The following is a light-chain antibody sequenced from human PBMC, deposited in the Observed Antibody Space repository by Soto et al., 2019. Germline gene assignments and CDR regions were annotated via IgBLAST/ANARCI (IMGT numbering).Light chain of an antibody. CDR3: QQYGSSRT. Sequence: EILLTQSPATLAGSPGETVTLSCRAGQTIYSNVAWYQQRPGQAPRLLIYRASTRATGVPARFSGSGSGTDFTLTINRLEPEDFAVYYCQQYGSSRTFGQGTRWIS. CDR1: QTIYSN. CDR2: RAS. J-gene: IGKJ1*01. V-gene: IGKV3-20*01.